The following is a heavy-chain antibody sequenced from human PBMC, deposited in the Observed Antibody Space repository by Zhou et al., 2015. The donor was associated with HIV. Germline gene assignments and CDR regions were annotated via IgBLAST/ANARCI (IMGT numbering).Heavy chain of an antibody. Sequence: QLHLVQSGAEVKKPGSSVKVSCKAYGATLNTHGISWVRQAPGQGLEWMGGIVPLFGTVQYAQKLQGRVTITADRSTSTAYMDLRSLRSEDTAVYYCARDRGGATRPGWRYFDLWGRGTLVTVSS. V-gene: IGHV1-69*06. J-gene: IGHJ2*01. CDR2: IVPLFGTV. CDR3: ARDRGGATRPGWRYFDL. D-gene: IGHD3-16*01. CDR1: GATLNTHG.